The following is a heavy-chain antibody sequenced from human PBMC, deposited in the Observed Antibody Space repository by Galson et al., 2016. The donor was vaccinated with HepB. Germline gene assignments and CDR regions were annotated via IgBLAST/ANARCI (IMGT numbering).Heavy chain of an antibody. CDR1: GFNFRSSW. Sequence: SLRLSCAVSGFNFRSSWMSWVRQAPGKGLEWVANIKPDGSEKYYVDSVKGRFSISRDNTQKSLYLQMNSLRAEDTAVYYCAGGYFWFGEGLSDYWGQGTLVTVSS. J-gene: IGHJ4*02. CDR3: AGGYFWFGEGLSDY. D-gene: IGHD3-10*01. CDR2: IKPDGSEK. V-gene: IGHV3-7*03.